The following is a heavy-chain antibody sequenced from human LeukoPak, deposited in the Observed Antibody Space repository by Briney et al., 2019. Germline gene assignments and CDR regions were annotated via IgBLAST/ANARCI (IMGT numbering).Heavy chain of an antibody. D-gene: IGHD3-10*01. CDR1: GFNFNTYS. J-gene: IGHJ6*03. CDR3: AKEARGSGSYYTFSYMDV. V-gene: IGHV3-30*18. Sequence: GGSLRLSCEASGFNFNTYSMAWVRQAPGKGLEWVAVISYDGSNKYYADSVKGRFTTSRDNSKNTLYLQMNSLRAEDTAVYYCAKEARGSGSYYTFSYMDVWGKGTTVTVSS. CDR2: ISYDGSNK.